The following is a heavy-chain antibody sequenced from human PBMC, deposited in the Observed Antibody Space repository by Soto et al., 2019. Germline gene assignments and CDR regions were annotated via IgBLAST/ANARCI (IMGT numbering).Heavy chain of an antibody. CDR1: AGSFSGYY. CDR2: VYHSGTT. V-gene: IGHV4-34*11. CDR3: ARVLGNDAFDI. J-gene: IGHJ3*02. Sequence: SETLSLTCAVYAGSFSGYYWTWIRQPPGKGLEWIGYVYHSGTTNYNPSLKSRATISVDTSKNQFSLKLNSVTAADTAVYYCARVLGNDAFDIWGQGTTVTVSS. D-gene: IGHD3-3*02.